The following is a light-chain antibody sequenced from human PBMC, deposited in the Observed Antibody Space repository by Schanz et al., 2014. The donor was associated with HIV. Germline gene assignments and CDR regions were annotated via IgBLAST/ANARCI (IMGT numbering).Light chain of an antibody. CDR1: QSVSSN. Sequence: EKVMTQSPATLSVSPGERATLSCRASQSVSSNLAWYQQKPGQPPRLLIYDVSTRATGIPARFSGSGSGTEFTLTISNLQSEDFAVYYCQQYGSSPWTFGQGTKVEIK. CDR2: DVS. J-gene: IGKJ1*01. CDR3: QQYGSSPWT. V-gene: IGKV3-15*01.